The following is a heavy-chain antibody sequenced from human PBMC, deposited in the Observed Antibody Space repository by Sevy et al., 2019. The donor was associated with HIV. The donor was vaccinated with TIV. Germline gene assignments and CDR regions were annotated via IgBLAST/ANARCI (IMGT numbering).Heavy chain of an antibody. CDR1: GGSISSYY. J-gene: IGHJ6*02. Sequence: SETLSLTCTVSGGSISSYYWSWIRQPAGKGLEWIGRIYTSGSTNYNPSLKSRVTMSVDTSKNQFSLKLSSVTAADTAVYYCARDPHHGSDRAYGMDVWGQGTTVTVSS. CDR3: ARDPHHGSDRAYGMDV. V-gene: IGHV4-4*07. CDR2: IYTSGST. D-gene: IGHD3-10*01.